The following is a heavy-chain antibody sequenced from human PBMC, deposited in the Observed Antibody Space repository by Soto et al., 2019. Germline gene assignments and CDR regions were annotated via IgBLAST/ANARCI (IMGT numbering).Heavy chain of an antibody. Sequence: SETLSLTCTVSGGSISSGGYYWIWIRQHPGKGLEWIGYIYYSGSTYYNPSLKSRVTISVDTSKNQFSLKLSSVTAADTAVYYCARALLTDGMDVWGQGTTVTVSS. J-gene: IGHJ6*02. CDR1: GGSISSGGYY. CDR3: ARALLTDGMDV. CDR2: IYYSGST. V-gene: IGHV4-31*03.